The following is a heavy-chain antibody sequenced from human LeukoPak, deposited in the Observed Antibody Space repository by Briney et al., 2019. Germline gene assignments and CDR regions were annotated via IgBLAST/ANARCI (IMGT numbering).Heavy chain of an antibody. D-gene: IGHD2-15*01. CDR1: GFTFSSYE. CDR3: AGDLCSGARCSDY. CDR2: ISSSGSTI. V-gene: IGHV3-48*03. Sequence: GGSLRLSCAASGFTFSSYEMNWVRQAPGKGLEWVSYISSSGSTIYYADSVKGRFTISRDNAKNSLYLQMNSLRAEDTAVYYCAGDLCSGARCSDYWGQGTLVTVSS. J-gene: IGHJ4*02.